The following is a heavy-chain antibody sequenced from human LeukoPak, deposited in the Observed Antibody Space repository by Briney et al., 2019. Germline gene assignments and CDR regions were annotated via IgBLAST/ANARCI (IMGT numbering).Heavy chain of an antibody. D-gene: IGHD1/OR15-1a*01. CDR1: RFTFSSYA. CDR3: AKRLTDSNWDTFDI. CDR2: ISASGGIT. J-gene: IGHJ3*02. V-gene: IGHV3-23*01. Sequence: GGSLRLSCAASRFTFSSYAMSWVRQAPGKGLEWVSTISASGGITYYADSVKGRFIISRDNSKNTVDLQMNSLRAEDTAVYFCAKRLTDSNWDTFDIWGQGTMVTVSS.